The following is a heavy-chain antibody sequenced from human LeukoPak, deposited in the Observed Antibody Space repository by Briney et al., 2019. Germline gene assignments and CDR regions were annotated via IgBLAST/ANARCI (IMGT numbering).Heavy chain of an antibody. CDR3: ARGIDYGEGYDY. J-gene: IGHJ4*02. Sequence: GGSLRLSCAASGFTFSSYGMHWVRQAPGKGLEWVAVIWYDGSNKYYADSVKGRFTISRDNSKNTLYLQMNSLRAEDTAVYYCARGIDYGEGYDYWGQGTLVTVSS. CDR2: IWYDGSNK. CDR1: GFTFSSYG. D-gene: IGHD4-17*01. V-gene: IGHV3-33*01.